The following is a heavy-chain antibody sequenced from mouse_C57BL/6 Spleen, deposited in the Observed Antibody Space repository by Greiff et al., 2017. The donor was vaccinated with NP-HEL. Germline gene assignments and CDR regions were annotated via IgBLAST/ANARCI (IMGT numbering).Heavy chain of an antibody. CDR1: GYTFTDYY. D-gene: IGHD3-2*02. J-gene: IGHJ2*01. Sequence: VQLQQSGPELVKPGASVKISCKASGYTFTDYYMNWVKQSHGKSLEWIGDINPNNGGTSYNQKFKGKATLTVDKSSSTAYMELRSLTSEDSAVYYCANSGGFRNFDYWGQGTTLTVSS. V-gene: IGHV1-26*01. CDR3: ANSGGFRNFDY. CDR2: INPNNGGT.